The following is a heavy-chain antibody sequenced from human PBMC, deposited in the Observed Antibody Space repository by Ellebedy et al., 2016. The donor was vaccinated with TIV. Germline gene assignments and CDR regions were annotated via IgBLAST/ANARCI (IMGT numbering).Heavy chain of an antibody. CDR1: GGSFSSAGYY. Sequence: LRLSXTVSGGSFSSAGYYWVWIRQHPGKGREGIGYIYYSVRTYYNSSLKRRVTISLDKSKNQFSLRLSYVNAADTAVYYCARRRRVEAGTLRKKRGAQYKYGMDVWGQGTTVTVSS. CDR2: IYYSVRT. D-gene: IGHD4-17*01. J-gene: IGHJ6*02. CDR3: ARRRRVEAGTLRKKRGAQYKYGMDV. V-gene: IGHV4-31*03.